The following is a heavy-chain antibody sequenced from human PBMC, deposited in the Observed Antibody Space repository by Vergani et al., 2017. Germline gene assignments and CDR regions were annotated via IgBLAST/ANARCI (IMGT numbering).Heavy chain of an antibody. CDR3: VGTHDYGGNQRGGLDWYFDL. Sequence: QVQLVQSGAEVKKPGSSVKVSCKASGGTFSSYAISWVRQAPGQGLEWRGRIIPIFRTANYAQKFQGRVTITADESTSTAYMELRRLRSEDTVVYYCVGTHDYGGNQRGGLDWYFDLWGRGTLVTVSS. V-gene: IGHV1-69*13. CDR2: IIPIFRTA. D-gene: IGHD4-23*01. J-gene: IGHJ2*01. CDR1: GGTFSSYA.